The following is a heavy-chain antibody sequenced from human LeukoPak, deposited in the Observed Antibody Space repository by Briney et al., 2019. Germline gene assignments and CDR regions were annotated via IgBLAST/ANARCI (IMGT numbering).Heavy chain of an antibody. Sequence: PGGSLRLSCAASGFTFDDYGMSWVRQAPGKGLEWVSSISSSSSYIYYADSVKGRFTISRDNAKNSLYLQMNSLRAEDTAVYYCARDQDDYYDSSGSGAFDIWGQGTMVTVSS. CDR3: ARDQDDYYDSSGSGAFDI. CDR1: GFTFDDYG. CDR2: ISSSSSYI. V-gene: IGHV3-21*01. D-gene: IGHD3-22*01. J-gene: IGHJ3*02.